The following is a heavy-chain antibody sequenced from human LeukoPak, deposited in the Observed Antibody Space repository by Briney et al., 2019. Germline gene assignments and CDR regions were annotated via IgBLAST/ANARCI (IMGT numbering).Heavy chain of an antibody. CDR1: GFTFSNAW. CDR3: TTSYYYDSSGYGHDY. D-gene: IGHD3-22*01. V-gene: IGHV3-15*01. Sequence: GGSLRLSCAASGFTFSNAWMSWVRQAPGKGLEWVGRIKSKTDGGTTDYAAPVKGRFTISRDDSKNTLYLQMNSLKTEDTAVYYCTTSYYYDSSGYGHDYWGQGTLVTVSS. J-gene: IGHJ4*02. CDR2: IKSKTDGGTT.